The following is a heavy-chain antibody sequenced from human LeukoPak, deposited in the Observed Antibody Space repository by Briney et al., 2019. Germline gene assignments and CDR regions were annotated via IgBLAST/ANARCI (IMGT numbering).Heavy chain of an antibody. CDR2: ITGNSIFR. CDR1: GFTFSDYS. V-gene: IGHV3-21*06. J-gene: IGHJ4*02. Sequence: GGSLRLSCAGSGFTFSDYSMNWFRQAPGRGLEWVSSITGNSIFRYYADSVRGRFTISRDSAKNSLYLQMNSLRAEDTAVYYCARTREQWQVLDYWGQGTLVTVSS. CDR3: ARTREQWQVLDY. D-gene: IGHD6-19*01.